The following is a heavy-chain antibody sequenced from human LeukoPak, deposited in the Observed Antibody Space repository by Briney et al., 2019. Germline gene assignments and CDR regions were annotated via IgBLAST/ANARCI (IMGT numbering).Heavy chain of an antibody. J-gene: IGHJ4*02. CDR3: AKTEEYQLLKWGVFDY. V-gene: IGHV3-7*01. D-gene: IGHD2-2*01. CDR2: IKYDGSEK. Sequence: GGSLRLSCAASGFTFSSYWISWVRQAPGKGLEWVANIKYDGSEKFYVDSVKGRFTISRDNAKNSVYLQMNSLRAEDAAVYYCAKTEEYQLLKWGVFDYWGQGTLVTVSS. CDR1: GFTFSSYW.